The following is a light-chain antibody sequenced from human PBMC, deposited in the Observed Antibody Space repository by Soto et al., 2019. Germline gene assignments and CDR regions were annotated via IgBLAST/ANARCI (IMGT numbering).Light chain of an antibody. J-gene: IGLJ3*02. CDR1: TSNIGSNT. V-gene: IGLV1-44*01. CDR2: SN. CDR3: AAWDDSLYGWV. Sequence: QSVLTQPPSASGTPGQRVTISCSGTTSNIGSNTVSWYQHLPGTAPKLLIYSNQRPSGVPDRFSGSKSGTSASLAISGLQSEDEAHYYCAAWDDSLYGWVFGGGTKVTVL.